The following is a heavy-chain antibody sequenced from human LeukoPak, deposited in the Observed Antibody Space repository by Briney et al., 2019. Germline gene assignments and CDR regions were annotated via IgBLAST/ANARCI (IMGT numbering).Heavy chain of an antibody. Sequence: GGSLRLSCAASGFTFSSYGMSWVRQAPGKGLEWVSGISGSGGTTYYADSVQGRFTIPRDNSKKTLFLQMSSLRAEDTAVYYCAKGDVVTAIFPLDYWGQGTLVIVSS. V-gene: IGHV3-23*01. D-gene: IGHD5-12*01. CDR2: ISGSGGTT. CDR1: GFTFSSYG. J-gene: IGHJ4*02. CDR3: AKGDVVTAIFPLDY.